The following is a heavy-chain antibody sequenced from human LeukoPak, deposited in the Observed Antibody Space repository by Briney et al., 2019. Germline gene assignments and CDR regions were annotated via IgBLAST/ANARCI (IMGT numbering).Heavy chain of an antibody. Sequence: ASVKVSCKASGYIFSSYGISWVRQAPGQGLEWMGWISAYNGNTNYAQKLQGRVTMTTDTSTSTAYMELRSLRSDDTAVYYCARAPLAPNGDYYYYYYMDVWGKGTTVTVSS. D-gene: IGHD2-8*01. CDR3: ARAPLAPNGDYYYYYYMDV. CDR2: ISAYNGNT. V-gene: IGHV1-18*01. J-gene: IGHJ6*03. CDR1: GYIFSSYG.